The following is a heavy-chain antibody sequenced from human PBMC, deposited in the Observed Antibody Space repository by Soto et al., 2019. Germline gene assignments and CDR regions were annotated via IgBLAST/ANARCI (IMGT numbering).Heavy chain of an antibody. V-gene: IGHV3-74*01. CDR3: ARGDPTYFDY. Sequence: GGSLRLSCAASVFTFSTYWMHWVRQAPGEGLVWLSRITAAGTSTSSADSVKGRFTISRDNAKNTLYLQMNSLRAEDTAMYYCARGDPTYFDYWGQGILVTVSS. D-gene: IGHD1-26*01. CDR1: VFTFSTYW. CDR2: ITAAGTST. J-gene: IGHJ4*02.